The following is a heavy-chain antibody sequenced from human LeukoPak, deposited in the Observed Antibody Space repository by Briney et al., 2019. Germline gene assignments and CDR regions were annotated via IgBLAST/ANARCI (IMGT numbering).Heavy chain of an antibody. CDR2: IYSSGST. D-gene: IGHD4-17*01. CDR1: GGSISSSNW. Sequence: SETLSLTCAVSGGSISSSNWWSWVRQPPGKGLEWIGSIYSSGSTYYNPSLKSRVTISVDTSKNQFSLKLTSVTAADTAVYYCARTDYGDYACGYWGQGTLVTVSS. V-gene: IGHV4-39*01. CDR3: ARTDYGDYACGY. J-gene: IGHJ4*02.